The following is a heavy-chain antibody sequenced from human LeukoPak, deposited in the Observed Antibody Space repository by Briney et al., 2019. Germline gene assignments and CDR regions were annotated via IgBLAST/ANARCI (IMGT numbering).Heavy chain of an antibody. J-gene: IGHJ4*02. D-gene: IGHD3-22*01. CDR3: ARGYDSSGSTPYFLNYFDY. CDR1: GFTVSSNY. V-gene: IGHV3-66*01. CDR2: IYSGGST. Sequence: GGSLRLSCAASGFTVSSNYMSWVRQAPGKGLEWVSVIYSGGSTYYADSVKGRFTIPRDNSKNTLYLQMNSLRAEDTAVYYCARGYDSSGSTPYFLNYFDYWGQGTLVTVSS.